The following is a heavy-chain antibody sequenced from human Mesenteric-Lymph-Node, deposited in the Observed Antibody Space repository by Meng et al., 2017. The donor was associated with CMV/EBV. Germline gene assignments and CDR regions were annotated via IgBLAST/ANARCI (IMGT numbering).Heavy chain of an antibody. CDR3: ARVEVATLGYCSSTSCSFDY. CDR2: INPNSGGT. V-gene: IGHV1-2*02. D-gene: IGHD2-2*01. J-gene: IGHJ4*02. Sequence: ASVKVSCKASGYTFTGYYMHWVRQAPGQGLEWMGWINPNSGGTNYAQKFQGRVTMTRDTSISTAYMELSRLRSDDTAVYYCARVEVATLGYCSSTSCSFDYWGQGTLVTVSS. CDR1: GYTFTGYY.